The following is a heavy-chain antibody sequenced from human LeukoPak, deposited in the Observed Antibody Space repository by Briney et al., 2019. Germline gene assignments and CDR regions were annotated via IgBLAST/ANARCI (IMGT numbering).Heavy chain of an antibody. CDR1: GFTFSSYA. V-gene: IGHV3-23*01. J-gene: IGHJ5*02. D-gene: IGHD4-11*01. Sequence: GGSLRLSCAASGFTFSSYAMSWVRQAPGKGLEWVSAISGSGGSTYYADSVKGRFTISRDNSKNTLYLQMNSLRAEDTAVYYCAKASRATLTTVINWFDPWGQGTPVTVSS. CDR3: AKASRATLTTVINWFDP. CDR2: ISGSGGST.